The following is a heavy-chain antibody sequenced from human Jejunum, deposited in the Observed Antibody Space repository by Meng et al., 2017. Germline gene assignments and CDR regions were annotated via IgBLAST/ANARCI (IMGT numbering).Heavy chain of an antibody. CDR1: GGSFSNYY. J-gene: IGHJ5*02. CDR2: ISHSGGT. V-gene: IGHV4-34*01. Sequence: VLVRQWGAALFKPSASLFITCVVSGGSFSNYYWSWIRQPPGKGLEWIGEISHSGGTKYNPSLMSRVTISADTSKNQFSLKLTSVTAADTVVYYCAKNNWFDPWGQGTLVTVSS. CDR3: AKNNWFDP.